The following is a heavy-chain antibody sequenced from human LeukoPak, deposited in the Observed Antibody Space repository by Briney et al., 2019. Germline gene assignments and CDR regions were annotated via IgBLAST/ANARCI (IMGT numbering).Heavy chain of an antibody. CDR2: FGTRSTSV. CDR3: AREVSEGFDF. D-gene: IGHD3-22*01. V-gene: IGHV3-21*01. Sequence: GGSLRLSCTASGFTFSGYSMNWIRQAPGKGLEWVPSFGTRSTSVYHAGSVKGRFAISRDNAKNSLYLQMNSLRAEDTALYYCAREVSEGFDFWGQGTLVTVSS. CDR1: GFTFSGYS. J-gene: IGHJ4*02.